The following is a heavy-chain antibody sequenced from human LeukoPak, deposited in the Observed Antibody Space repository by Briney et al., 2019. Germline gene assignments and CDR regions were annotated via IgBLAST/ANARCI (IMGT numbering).Heavy chain of an antibody. Sequence: ASVKVSCKASGGTFSSYDINWVRQATGQGLEWMGWMNPNSGNTGYAQKFQGRVTMTRNTSISTAYMELSSLRSEDTAVYYCARDGGAAAGSSSYYYMDVWGKGTTVTVSS. J-gene: IGHJ6*03. CDR3: ARDGGAAAGSSSYYYMDV. CDR2: MNPNSGNT. CDR1: GGTFSSYD. V-gene: IGHV1-8*02. D-gene: IGHD6-13*01.